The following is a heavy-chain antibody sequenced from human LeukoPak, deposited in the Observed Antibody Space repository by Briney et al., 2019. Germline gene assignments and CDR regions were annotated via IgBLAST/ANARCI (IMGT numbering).Heavy chain of an antibody. J-gene: IGHJ6*02. D-gene: IGHD3-3*01. CDR2: IWYDGSNK. CDR1: GFTFSSYG. V-gene: IGHV3-33*01. Sequence: GGSLRLSCAATGFTFSSYGMHWVRQAPGKGLEWVAVIWYDGSNKYYADSVKGRFTISRDNSKNTLYLQMNSLRAEDTAVYYCARDLGRFLEWLQVWGQGTTVTVSS. CDR3: ARDLGRFLEWLQV.